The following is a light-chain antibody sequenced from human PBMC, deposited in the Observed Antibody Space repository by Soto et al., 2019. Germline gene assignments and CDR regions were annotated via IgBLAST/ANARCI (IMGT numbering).Light chain of an antibody. CDR2: GAS. J-gene: IGKJ1*01. CDR1: QSVSSSH. V-gene: IGKV3-20*01. CDR3: QQYDTSPT. Sequence: EIVLTQSPGTLSLSPGERAALSCRASQSVSSSHLAWYQQKPGQAPRLLIYGASTRATGIPDRFSGSGSGTDFTLTISRLEPEDSAVYFCQQYDTSPTFGQGTKVDIK.